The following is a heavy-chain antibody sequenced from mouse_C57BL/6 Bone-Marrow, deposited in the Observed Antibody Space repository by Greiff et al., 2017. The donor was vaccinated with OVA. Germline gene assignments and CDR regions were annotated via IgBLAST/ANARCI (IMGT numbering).Heavy chain of an antibody. CDR3: VITTGVDTPYFDY. D-gene: IGHD1-1*01. CDR2: IHPNSGST. V-gene: IGHV1-64*01. Sequence: QVQLQQPGAELVKPGASVKLSCKASGYTFTSYWMHWVKQRPGQGLEWIGMIHPNSGSTNYNEKFKSKATLTVDKSSSTAYMQLSSLTSEDSAGYYCVITTGVDTPYFDYWGQGTTLTVSS. CDR1: GYTFTSYW. J-gene: IGHJ2*01.